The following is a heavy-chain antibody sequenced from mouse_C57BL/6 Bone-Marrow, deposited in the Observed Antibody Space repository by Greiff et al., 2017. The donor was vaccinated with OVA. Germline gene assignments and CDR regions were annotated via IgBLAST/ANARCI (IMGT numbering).Heavy chain of an antibody. CDR2: INSDGGST. CDR1: EYEFPSHD. D-gene: IGHD2-2*01. CDR3: ARPLMVTTDGLGY. V-gene: IGHV5-2*01. J-gene: IGHJ2*01. Sequence: EVKLMESGGGLVQPGESLKLSCESNEYEFPSHDMSWVRKTPEKRLELVAAINSDGGSTYYPDTMERRFIISRDNTKKTLYMQMSSLRSEDTALYYCARPLMVTTDGLGYWGQGTTPTVTS.